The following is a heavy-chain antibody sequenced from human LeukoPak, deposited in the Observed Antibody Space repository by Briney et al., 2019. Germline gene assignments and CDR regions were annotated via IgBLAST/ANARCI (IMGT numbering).Heavy chain of an antibody. CDR2: IYPRDGST. Sequence: ASVKVSCEASGYTFTSNYVHWVRQAPGQGLEWVGMIYPRDGSTSYAQKFQGRVIASRDTSTSTVHMELSGLRSEDTAVYYCARDQEGFDYWGQGTLVTVSS. J-gene: IGHJ4*02. V-gene: IGHV1-46*01. CDR1: GYTFTSNY. CDR3: ARDQEGFDY.